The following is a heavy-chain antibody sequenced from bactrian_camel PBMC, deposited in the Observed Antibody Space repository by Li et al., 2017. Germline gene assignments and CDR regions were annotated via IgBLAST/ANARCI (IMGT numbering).Heavy chain of an antibody. J-gene: IGHJ4*01. V-gene: IGHV3S40*01. CDR3: LVGFDY. CDR2: INSSGRTT. Sequence: VQLVESGGDLVRPGGSLRLSCAASGFTFSDYTMTWVRQAPGKGLEWVSDINSSGRTTNYADSVRGRFTISRDNARNTIDLQMNSLAIEDTAMYYCLVGFDYWGQGTQVTVS. D-gene: IGHD2*01. CDR1: GFTFSDYT.